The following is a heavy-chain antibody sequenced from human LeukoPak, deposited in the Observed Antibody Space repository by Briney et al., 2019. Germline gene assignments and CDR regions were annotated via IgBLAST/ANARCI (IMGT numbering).Heavy chain of an antibody. V-gene: IGHV5-51*01. Sequence: LGESLKISXKGSGYSFSSYWIGWVRQKPGKGLEWMGIIYPGDSDTRYSPSFQGQVTISADKSISTAYLQWSSLKASDTAMYYCARLATVTHPFDPWGQGTLVTVSS. CDR2: IYPGDSDT. J-gene: IGHJ5*02. CDR3: ARLATVTHPFDP. CDR1: GYSFSSYW. D-gene: IGHD4-11*01.